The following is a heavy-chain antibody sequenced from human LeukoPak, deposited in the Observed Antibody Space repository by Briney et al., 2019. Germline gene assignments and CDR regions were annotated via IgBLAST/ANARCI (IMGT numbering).Heavy chain of an antibody. CDR3: ATLVRGSNSYYPY. CDR1: GYPFTDYY. V-gene: IGHV1-2*02. CDR2: TNPNTCDT. D-gene: IGHD3-10*01. J-gene: IGHJ4*02. Sequence: ASVKVSCKSSGYPFTDYYMHWLRQARGQGLEGMGGTNPNTCDTNYPQKFYDRVTMTTDTPLSTAYMDLSRLSSDDTAVYYCATLVRGSNSYYPYWGQGTLVTVSS.